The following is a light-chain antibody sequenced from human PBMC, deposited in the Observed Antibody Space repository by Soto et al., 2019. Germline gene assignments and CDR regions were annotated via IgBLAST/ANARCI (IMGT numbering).Light chain of an antibody. CDR3: QQRSNWPLT. V-gene: IGKV3-11*01. J-gene: IGKJ4*01. Sequence: TVWTQNAATRALSRGARAPLYGRASQSVSSYLAWYQQKPGQAPRLLIYDASNRDTGIPARFSGSGSGTEFTLTISSLQPEDFAVYYCQQRSNWPLTFGGGTKVDIK. CDR1: QSVSSY. CDR2: DAS.